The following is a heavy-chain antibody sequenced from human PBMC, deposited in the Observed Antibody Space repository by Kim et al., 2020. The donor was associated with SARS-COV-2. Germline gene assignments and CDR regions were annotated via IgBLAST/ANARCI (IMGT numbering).Heavy chain of an antibody. CDR1: GDSVSSNSAA. V-gene: IGHV6-1*01. CDR2: TYYRSKWYN. J-gene: IGHJ4*02. CDR3: ARSVGIVGATTGRTYYFDY. D-gene: IGHD1-26*01. Sequence: SQTLSLTCAISGDSVSSNSAAWNWIRQSPSRGLEWLGRTYYRSKWYNDYAVSVKSRITINPDTSKNQFSLQLNSVTPEDTAVYYCARSVGIVGATTGRTYYFDYWGQGTLVTVSS.